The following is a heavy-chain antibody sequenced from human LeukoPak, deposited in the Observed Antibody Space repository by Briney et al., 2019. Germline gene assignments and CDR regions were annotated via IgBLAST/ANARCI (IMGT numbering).Heavy chain of an antibody. D-gene: IGHD5-12*01. V-gene: IGHV1-69*05. CDR1: AGTFSSYA. CDR2: IIPIFGTA. J-gene: IGHJ3*02. CDR3: ARDLSGYNPKAFDI. Sequence: SVKVSCKASAGTFSSYAISWVRQAPGQGLEWMGGIIPIFGTANYAQKFQGRVTITTDESTSTAYMELSSLRSEYTAVYYCARDLSGYNPKAFDIWGQGTMVTVS.